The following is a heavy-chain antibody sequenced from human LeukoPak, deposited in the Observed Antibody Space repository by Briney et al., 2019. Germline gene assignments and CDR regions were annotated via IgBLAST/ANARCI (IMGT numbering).Heavy chain of an antibody. CDR1: GYTFTSYY. CDR2: MNPNSGNT. Sequence: ASVKVSCKASGYTFTSYYMHWVRQATGQGLEWMGWMNPNSGNTGYAQKFQGRVTMTRNTSISTAYMELSSLRSEDTAVYYCARGISKLDHNWSDPWGQGTLVTVSS. J-gene: IGHJ5*02. D-gene: IGHD2-2*01. V-gene: IGHV1-8*02. CDR3: ARGISKLDHNWSDP.